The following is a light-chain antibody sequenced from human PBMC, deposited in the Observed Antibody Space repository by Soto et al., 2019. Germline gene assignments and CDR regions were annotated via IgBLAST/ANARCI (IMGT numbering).Light chain of an antibody. J-gene: IGLJ1*01. CDR3: CSYAGRSTFEV. CDR2: EGS. V-gene: IGLV2-23*03. CDR1: SSDVGSYNL. Sequence: QSALTQPASVSGSPGQSITISCTGTSSDVGSYNLVSWYQQHPGKAPKLMIYEGSKRPSGVSNRFSGSKSGNTASLTISGRQAEDEADYYCCSYAGRSTFEVFGTGTKLTVL.